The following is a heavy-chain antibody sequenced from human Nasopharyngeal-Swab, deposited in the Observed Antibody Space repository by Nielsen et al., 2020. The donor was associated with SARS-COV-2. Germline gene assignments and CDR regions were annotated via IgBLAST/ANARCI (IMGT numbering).Heavy chain of an antibody. V-gene: IGHV3-30*04. J-gene: IGHJ6*02. CDR1: GFTFSSYA. CDR2: ISYDGSNK. Sequence: GGSLRLSCAASGFTFSSYAMHWVRQAPGKGLEWVAVISYDGSNKYYAVSVKGRFTISRDNSKNTLYLQMNSLRAEGTAVYYCARALGGSYYYGMDVWGQGTTVTVSS. CDR3: ARALGGSYYYGMDV. D-gene: IGHD1-26*01.